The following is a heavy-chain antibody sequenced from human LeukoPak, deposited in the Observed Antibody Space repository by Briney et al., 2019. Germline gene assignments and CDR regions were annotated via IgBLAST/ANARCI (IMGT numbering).Heavy chain of an antibody. CDR1: GFTFSSYA. CDR3: AKDRRYCSGGSCFGPVDY. V-gene: IGHV3-23*01. CDR2: ISGSGGST. J-gene: IGHJ4*02. Sequence: GGSLRLSCAASGFTFSSYAMSWVRQASGKGLEWVSAISGSGGSTYYADSVKGRFTISRDNSKNTLYLQMNSLRAEDTAVYYCAKDRRYCSGGSCFGPVDYWGQGTLVTVSS. D-gene: IGHD2-15*01.